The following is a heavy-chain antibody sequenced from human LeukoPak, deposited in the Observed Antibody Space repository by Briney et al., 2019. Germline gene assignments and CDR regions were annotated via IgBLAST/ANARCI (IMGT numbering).Heavy chain of an antibody. CDR2: IYYSGST. V-gene: IGHV4-30-4*01. CDR1: GGSISSGDYY. CDR3: ARGPYDFWSGSYFDY. Sequence: SETLSLTCTVSGGSISSGDYYWSWIRQPPGKGLEWIGYIYYSGSTYYNPSLKSRVTISVDTSKNRFSLKLSSVTAADTAVYYCARGPYDFWSGSYFDYWGQGTLVTVSS. J-gene: IGHJ4*02. D-gene: IGHD3-3*01.